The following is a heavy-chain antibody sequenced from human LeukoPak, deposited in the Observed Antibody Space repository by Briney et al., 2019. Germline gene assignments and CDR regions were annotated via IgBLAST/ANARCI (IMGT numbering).Heavy chain of an antibody. CDR2: ISSSGSTI. CDR1: GFTFSSYE. D-gene: IGHD5-18*01. J-gene: IGHJ3*02. CDR3: AREPESWIQLWGPAFDI. V-gene: IGHV3-48*03. Sequence: GGSLRLSCAASGFTFSSYEMNWVRQAPGKGLERVSYISSSGSTIYYADSVKGRFTISRDNAKNSLYLQMNSLRAEDTAVYYCAREPESWIQLWGPAFDIWGQGTMVTVSS.